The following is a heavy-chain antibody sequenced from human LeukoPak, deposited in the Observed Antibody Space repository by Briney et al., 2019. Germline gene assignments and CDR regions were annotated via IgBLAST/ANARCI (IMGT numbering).Heavy chain of an antibody. CDR3: AREGFGPTSARITMVRGVNLKNWFDP. V-gene: IGHV6-1*01. J-gene: IGHJ5*02. CDR1: GDSVSSNSAA. Sequence: SQTLSLTCAISGDSVSSNSAAWNWIRQSPSRGLEWLGRTYYRSKWYNDYAVSVKSRITINPDTSKNQFSLQLNSVTPEDTAVYYCAREGFGPTSARITMVRGVNLKNWFDPWGQGTLVTVSS. D-gene: IGHD3-10*01. CDR2: TYYRSKWYN.